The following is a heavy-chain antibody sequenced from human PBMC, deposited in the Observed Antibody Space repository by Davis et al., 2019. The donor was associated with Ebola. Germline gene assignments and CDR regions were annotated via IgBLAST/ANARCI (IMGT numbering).Heavy chain of an antibody. D-gene: IGHD6-13*01. CDR1: GYTFSSFW. V-gene: IGHV3-74*01. Sequence: GESLKISCKGSGYTFSSFWMNWVRQAPGKGLEWVSRINSDGTSTNYTDVVRGRFTVSRDNAKNTLYLQMNSLRIEDTALYYCVRDYTGSSWSGAFDLWGRGTMVTVSS. CDR3: VRDYTGSSWSGAFDL. CDR2: INSDGTST. J-gene: IGHJ3*01.